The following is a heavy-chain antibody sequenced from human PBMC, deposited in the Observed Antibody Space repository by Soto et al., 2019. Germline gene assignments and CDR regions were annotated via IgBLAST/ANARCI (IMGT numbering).Heavy chain of an antibody. Sequence: GSLRLSCAASGFTVSSNYMSWVRQAPGKGLEWVSVIYSGGSTYYADSVKGRFTISRHNSKNTLYLLMNSLRAEDTAVYYCAREDGYRGGDAFDIWGQGTMVTVSS. J-gene: IGHJ3*02. V-gene: IGHV3-66*01. CDR2: IYSGGST. CDR3: AREDGYRGGDAFDI. CDR1: GFTVSSNY. D-gene: IGHD5-12*01.